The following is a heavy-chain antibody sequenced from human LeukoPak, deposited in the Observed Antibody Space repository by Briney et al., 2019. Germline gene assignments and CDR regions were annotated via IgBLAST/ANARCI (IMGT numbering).Heavy chain of an antibody. CDR1: GFSFSSYG. J-gene: IGHJ4*02. V-gene: IGHV3-30*02. D-gene: IGHD3-10*01. CDR2: LRYDGSNK. Sequence: GGSLRLSCGASGFSFSSYGMHWVRQAPGKGLEWVAFLRYDGSNKYYANSVKGRFTISRDNSKNTLYLHMHSLRADDTALYYCAKDLHGAFDYWGQGILVTVSS. CDR3: AKDLHGAFDY.